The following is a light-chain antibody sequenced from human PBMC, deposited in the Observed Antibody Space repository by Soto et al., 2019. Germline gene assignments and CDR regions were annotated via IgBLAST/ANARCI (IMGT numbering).Light chain of an antibody. V-gene: IGLV1-40*01. J-gene: IGLJ2*01. CDR1: SSNIGAGYD. CDR3: QSSDTSLSGSV. CDR2: GNS. Sequence: QSVLTQPPSVSGAPGQRVTISCTESSSNIGAGYDVHWYQQLPGTAPKVFIYGNSNRPSGVPDRFSGSKSGTSASLAITGLQAQDEADYYCQSSDTSLSGSVFGGGTKLTVL.